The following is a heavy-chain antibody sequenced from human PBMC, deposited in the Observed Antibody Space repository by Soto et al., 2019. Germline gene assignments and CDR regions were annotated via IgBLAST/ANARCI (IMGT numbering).Heavy chain of an antibody. CDR1: GGYINSGTYY. J-gene: IGHJ4*02. Sequence: SETLSLTCTVSGGYINSGTYYWGWIRQTPGKGLEWIGNIYYSGSTNYTPSLKSRVTISVDTSKNQFSLKLSSVTAADTAVYYCARESRSWYGSIWDYWGQGTLVTVSS. CDR2: IYYSGST. D-gene: IGHD6-13*01. CDR3: ARESRSWYGSIWDY. V-gene: IGHV4-39*07.